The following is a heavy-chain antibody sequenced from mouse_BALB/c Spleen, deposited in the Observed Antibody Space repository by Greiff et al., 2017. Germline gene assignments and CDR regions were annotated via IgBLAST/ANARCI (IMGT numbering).Heavy chain of an antibody. CDR1: GYTFTSYW. CDR2: IYPGDGDT. Sequence: QVHVKQSGAELARPGASVKLSCKASGYTFTSYWMQWVKQRPGQGLEWIGAIYPGDGDTRYTQKFKGKATLTADKSSSTAYMQLSSLASEDSAVYYCARGRDYGNYYAMDYWGQGTSVTVSS. J-gene: IGHJ4*01. V-gene: IGHV1-87*01. CDR3: ARGRDYGNYYAMDY. D-gene: IGHD1-1*01.